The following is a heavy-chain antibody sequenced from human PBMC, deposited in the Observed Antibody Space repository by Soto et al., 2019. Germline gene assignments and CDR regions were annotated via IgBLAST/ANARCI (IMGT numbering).Heavy chain of an antibody. CDR1: GFTFISYG. V-gene: IGHV3-33*01. J-gene: IGHJ3*02. CDR3: ARVRYGGHYYDSSGYRPYDAFDI. Sequence: LRLSCAASGFTFISYGMHWVRQAPGKGLEWVAVIWYDGSNKYYADSVKGRFTISRDNSKNTLYLQMNSLRAEDTAVYYCARVRYGGHYYDSSGYRPYDAFDIWGQGTMVTVSS. CDR2: IWYDGSNK. D-gene: IGHD3-22*01.